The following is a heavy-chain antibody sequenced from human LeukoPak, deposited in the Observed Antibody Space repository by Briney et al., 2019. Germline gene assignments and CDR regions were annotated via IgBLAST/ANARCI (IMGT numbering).Heavy chain of an antibody. CDR1: GDSVSSNNAA. Sequence: SQTLSLTCALSGDSVSSNNAAWSWLRQSPSRGLEWLGRTYYRSKWFNEYAGSVKSRITINPDTSDNQFSLQLSSVTPEDTAVYYCARARESLGLGFDFWGQGTLVTVSS. CDR3: ARARESLGLGFDF. J-gene: IGHJ4*02. CDR2: TYYRSKWFN. D-gene: IGHD1-26*01. V-gene: IGHV6-1*01.